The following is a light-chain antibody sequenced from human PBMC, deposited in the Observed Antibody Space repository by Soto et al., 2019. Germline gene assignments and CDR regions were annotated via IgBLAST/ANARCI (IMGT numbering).Light chain of an antibody. CDR2: AAS. Sequence: DIQMTQSPSSLSASVGDRVTITCRASQSISYALSWYQQKPGKAPKLLIYAASSLQSGVPSRFSGSGSGTDFTLTISSLHPEDFATYSCQQSYSTPLTFGGGTKVEIK. CDR1: QSISYA. J-gene: IGKJ4*01. V-gene: IGKV1-39*01. CDR3: QQSYSTPLT.